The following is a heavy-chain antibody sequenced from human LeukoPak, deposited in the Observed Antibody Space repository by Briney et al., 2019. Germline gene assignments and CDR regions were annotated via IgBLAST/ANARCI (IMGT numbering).Heavy chain of an antibody. CDR1: GFTFSSYA. Sequence: GGSLRLSCAASGFTFSSYAMSWVRQAPGKGLEWVSAISGSGGSTYYADSVRGRFTISSDNSKTMLFLHMTSLRAEDTAIYYCAKQPYNYYYMDVWGEGTTVTVSS. J-gene: IGHJ6*03. CDR2: ISGSGGST. D-gene: IGHD1-14*01. CDR3: AKQPYNYYYMDV. V-gene: IGHV3-23*01.